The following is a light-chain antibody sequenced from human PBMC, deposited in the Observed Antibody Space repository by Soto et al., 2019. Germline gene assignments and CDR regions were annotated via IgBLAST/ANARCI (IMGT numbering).Light chain of an antibody. CDR1: NSDVGTYKY. CDR3: SSYTTSSTVL. Sequence: QSALTQPASVSGSPGQSITISCTGTNSDVGTYKYVSWYQQHPGKAPKLIIFDVSYRPSGVSNRFSGSKSGNTASLTISGLRAEDESDYYCSSYTTSSTVLFGGGTQLTVL. V-gene: IGLV2-14*01. J-gene: IGLJ2*01. CDR2: DVS.